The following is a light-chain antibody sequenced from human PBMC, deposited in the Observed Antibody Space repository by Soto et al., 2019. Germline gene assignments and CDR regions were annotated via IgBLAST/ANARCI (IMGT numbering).Light chain of an antibody. CDR1: QSVRSSF. J-gene: IGKJ1*01. CDR3: QHYGNSPGT. CDR2: GAS. Sequence: EIVLTQSPGTLSLSPGERATLSCRASQSVRSSFLAWYQQKPGQAPRLLTYGASSRATGIPDRFSGSGSGTDFTLTISRLEPEDFAVYYCQHYGNSPGTFGQGTTVEI. V-gene: IGKV3-20*01.